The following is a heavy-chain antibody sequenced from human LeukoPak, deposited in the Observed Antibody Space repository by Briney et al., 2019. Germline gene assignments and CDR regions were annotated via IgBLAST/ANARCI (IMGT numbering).Heavy chain of an antibody. J-gene: IGHJ5*02. V-gene: IGHV4-59*01. Sequence: SGTLSLTCTVSGGSISSYYWSWIRQPPGKGLEWIGYIYYSGSTNYNPSLKSRVTISVDTSNNQFSLKLSSVTAADTAVYYCARSRGYSPKYYYDSSGYYYWFDPWGQGTLVTVSS. CDR1: GGSISSYY. CDR3: ARSRGYSPKYYYDSSGYYYWFDP. D-gene: IGHD3-22*01. CDR2: IYYSGST.